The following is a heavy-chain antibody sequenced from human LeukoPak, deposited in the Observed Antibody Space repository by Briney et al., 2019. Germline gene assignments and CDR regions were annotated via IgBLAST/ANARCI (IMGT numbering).Heavy chain of an antibody. V-gene: IGHV3-48*04. CDR2: ISSSSSTI. Sequence: GRSLRLSCAASGFTFSSYAMHWVRQAPGKGLEWVSYISSSSSTIYYADSVKGRFTISRDNAKNSLYLQMNSLRAEDTAVYYCASIVATPFYYYGMDVWGQGTTVTVSS. J-gene: IGHJ6*02. CDR1: GFTFSSYA. D-gene: IGHD5-12*01. CDR3: ASIVATPFYYYGMDV.